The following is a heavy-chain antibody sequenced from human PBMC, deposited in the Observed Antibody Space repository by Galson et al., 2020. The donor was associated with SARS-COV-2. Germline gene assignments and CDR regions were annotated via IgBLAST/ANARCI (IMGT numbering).Heavy chain of an antibody. CDR2: IYSGGST. D-gene: IGHD3-9*01. CDR3: ARYYDILTGYTDAFDI. J-gene: IGHJ3*02. Sequence: GGSLRLSCAASGFTVSSNSMSWVRQAPGKGLEWVSVIYSGGSTYYADSVKGRFTISRDNSKNTLYLQMNSLRAEDTAVYYCARYYDILTGYTDAFDIWGQGTMVTVSS. V-gene: IGHV3-53*01. CDR1: GFTVSSNS.